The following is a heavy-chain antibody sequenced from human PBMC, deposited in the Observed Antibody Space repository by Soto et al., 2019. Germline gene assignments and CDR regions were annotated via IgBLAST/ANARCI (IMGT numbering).Heavy chain of an antibody. CDR2: IIPIRGKA. Sequence: QVQLVQSGAEVKKPGSSVKVSCKASGVTFSSYTISWVRQAPGQGLEWMGRIIPIRGKANYAQKFQGRVTITADKSTSTAYMGLSSLSFVDTAVYYWARSSACGCYCLEWLGPWGQGSLVTVSS. V-gene: IGHV1-69*02. J-gene: IGHJ5*02. CDR3: ARSSACGCYCLEWLGP. D-gene: IGHD2-21*02. CDR1: GVTFSSYT.